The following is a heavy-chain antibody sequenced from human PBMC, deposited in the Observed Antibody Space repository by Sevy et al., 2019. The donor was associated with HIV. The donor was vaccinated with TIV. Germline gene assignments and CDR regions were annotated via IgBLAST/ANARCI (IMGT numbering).Heavy chain of an antibody. D-gene: IGHD2-8*02. J-gene: IGHJ5*02. CDR2: IHYGGST. CDR3: ARLVRVVYAITYWFDP. CDR1: GGSISSSLYY. V-gene: IGHV4-39*01. Sequence: SETLSLTCTVSGGSISSSLYYWGWIRQPPGKGLEWIGSIHYGGSTYYNPSLKSRVTISVDTSKNKFSLKLSSVTGADTAVYYCARLVRVVYAITYWFDPWGQGTLVTVSS.